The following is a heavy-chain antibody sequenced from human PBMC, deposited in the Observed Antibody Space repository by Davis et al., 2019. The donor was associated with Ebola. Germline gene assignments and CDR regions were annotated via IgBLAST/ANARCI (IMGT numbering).Heavy chain of an antibody. CDR1: GFTFSNYA. CDR2: ISGSGGST. J-gene: IGHJ4*02. CDR3: ATDRNWDFDY. Sequence: GESLKISCAASGFTFSNYAMSWVRQAPGKGLEWVSTISGSGGSTYYADSVKGRFTISRDNAKNSLYLQMNSLRDEDTAVYYCATDRNWDFDYWGQGTLVTVSS. D-gene: IGHD7-27*01. V-gene: IGHV3-23*01.